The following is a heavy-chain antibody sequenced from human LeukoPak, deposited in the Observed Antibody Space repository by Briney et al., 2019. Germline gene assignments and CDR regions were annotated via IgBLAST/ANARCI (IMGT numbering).Heavy chain of an antibody. CDR3: ARGVRRPRKYAFDI. J-gene: IGHJ3*02. CDR2: IYYSGST. V-gene: IGHV4-39*07. Sequence: SETLSLTCTVSGGSISSSSYYWGWIRQPPGKGLEWIGSIYYSGSTYYNPSLKSRVTISVDTSKNQFSLKLSSVTAADTAVYYCARGVRRPRKYAFDIWGQGTMVTVSS. CDR1: GGSISSSSYY. D-gene: IGHD3-16*02.